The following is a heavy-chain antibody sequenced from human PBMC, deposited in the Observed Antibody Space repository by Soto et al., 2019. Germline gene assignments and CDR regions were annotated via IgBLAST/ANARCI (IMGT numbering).Heavy chain of an antibody. CDR3: ARGASYEDSSGYLPYYFDY. CDR1: GGTFSSYA. Sequence: SVKVSCKASGGTFSSYAISWVRQAPGQGLEWMGGIIPIFGTANYAQKFQGRVTITADESTSTAYMELSSLRSEDTAVYYCARGASYEDSSGYLPYYFDYWGQGTLVTVSS. D-gene: IGHD3-22*01. V-gene: IGHV1-69*13. J-gene: IGHJ4*02. CDR2: IIPIFGTA.